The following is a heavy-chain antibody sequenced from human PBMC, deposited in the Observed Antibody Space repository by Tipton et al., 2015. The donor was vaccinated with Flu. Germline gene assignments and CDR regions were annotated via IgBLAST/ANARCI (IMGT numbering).Heavy chain of an antibody. CDR1: GFTFSDYW. J-gene: IGHJ4*02. V-gene: IGHV3-30*02. D-gene: IGHD1-26*01. Sequence: QLVQSGGGLVQPGGSLRLSCAASGFTFSDYWMAWVRQAPGKGLEWVAHIRSGETTEYADSVKGRFTISRDNSKDMLYLQMNSLRAEDTAVFYCAKSGGFDSWNQGALVIVSS. CDR3: AKSGGFDS. CDR2: IRSGETTE.